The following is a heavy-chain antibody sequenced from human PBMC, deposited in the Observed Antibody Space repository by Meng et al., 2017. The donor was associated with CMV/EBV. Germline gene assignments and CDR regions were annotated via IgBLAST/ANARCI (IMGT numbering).Heavy chain of an antibody. CDR3: AKVSAAAYYFDY. CDR1: GFTFSSYA. D-gene: IGHD6-13*01. V-gene: IGHV3-23*03. Sequence: GESLKISCAASGFTFSSYAMSWVRQAPGKGLEWVSVIYSGGSSTYYGDSVKGRFTISRDNSKNTLYLQMNSLRAEDTAVYYCAKVSAAAYYFDYWGQGTLVTVSS. J-gene: IGHJ4*02. CDR2: IYSGGSST.